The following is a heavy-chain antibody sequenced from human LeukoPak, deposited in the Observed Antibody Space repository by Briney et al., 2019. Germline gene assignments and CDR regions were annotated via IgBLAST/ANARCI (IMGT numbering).Heavy chain of an antibody. V-gene: IGHV4-34*01. J-gene: IGHJ4*02. CDR3: ARQIVGSSGWYGGFDY. Sequence: SETLSLTCAVYGGSFSGYYWSWIRQSPGKGLEWIGEINHRGSTNYNPSLERRVTISVDTSKNQFSLKLSSVTAADTAVYYCARQIVGSSGWYGGFDYWGQGTLVTVSS. CDR1: GGSFSGYY. D-gene: IGHD6-19*01. CDR2: INHRGST.